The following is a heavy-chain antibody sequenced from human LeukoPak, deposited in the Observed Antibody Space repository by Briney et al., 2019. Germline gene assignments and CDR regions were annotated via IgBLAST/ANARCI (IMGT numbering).Heavy chain of an antibody. CDR3: ARGLNPAKLGIWPNIGY. Sequence: PGGSLRLSCAASGFTFSSYWMNWVRQAPGKGLEWVANIKQDGSEKYYVDSVKGRFTISRDNGKNSLYLQMNSLRVDDTAVYFCARGLNPAKLGIWPNIGYWGQGTLVTVSS. V-gene: IGHV3-7*01. D-gene: IGHD7-27*01. J-gene: IGHJ4*02. CDR2: IKQDGSEK. CDR1: GFTFSSYW.